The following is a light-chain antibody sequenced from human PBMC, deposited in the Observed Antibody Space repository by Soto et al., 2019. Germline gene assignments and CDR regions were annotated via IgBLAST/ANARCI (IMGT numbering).Light chain of an antibody. V-gene: IGKV1-6*01. CDR2: AAS. J-gene: IGKJ4*01. CDR3: LQDYSYPLT. CDR1: QGIGND. Sequence: ANHMSQSSSSLSASVGGRVTITCRASQGIGNDLGWYQQRPGRAPKLLIFAASSLQSGVPSRFSGSGSGTDFTLTISSLQPEDFATYYCLQDYSYPLTFGGGTKVDI.